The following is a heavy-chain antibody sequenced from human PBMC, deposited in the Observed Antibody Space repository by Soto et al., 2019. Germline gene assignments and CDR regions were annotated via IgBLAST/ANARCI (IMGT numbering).Heavy chain of an antibody. J-gene: IGHJ4*02. V-gene: IGHV4-30-2*01. CDR2: IYHSGST. Sequence: SETLSDTCGVCGDSISSGGYSWSWNRQPPGKGLEWIGYIYHSGSTYYNPSLKSRVTISVDRSKNQFSLKLSSGTAADTAVYYCARDSYDSSGSSGYSFDYWGQGTLVTVSS. CDR1: GDSISSGGYS. CDR3: ARDSYDSSGSSGYSFDY. D-gene: IGHD3-22*01.